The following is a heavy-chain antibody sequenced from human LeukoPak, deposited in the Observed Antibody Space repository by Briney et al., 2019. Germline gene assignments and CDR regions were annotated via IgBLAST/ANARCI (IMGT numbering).Heavy chain of an antibody. CDR2: ISSSSSYI. V-gene: IGHV3-21*01. J-gene: IGHJ6*02. CDR1: GFTFSTHD. Sequence: PGGSLRLSCAASGFTFSTHDVNWVRQAPGKGLEWVSSISSSSSYIYYADSVKGRFTISRDNAKNSLYLQMNSLRAEDTAVYYCARGGVDCSGGSCYRYYYYYYGMDVWGQGTTVTVSS. D-gene: IGHD2-15*01. CDR3: ARGGVDCSGGSCYRYYYYYYGMDV.